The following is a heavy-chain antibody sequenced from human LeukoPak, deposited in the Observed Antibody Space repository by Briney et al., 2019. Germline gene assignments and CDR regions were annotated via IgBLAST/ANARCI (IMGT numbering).Heavy chain of an antibody. CDR2: IYTSGST. D-gene: IGHD6-19*01. J-gene: IGHJ4*02. CDR1: AGSVYNSNSF. Sequence: SETLSLTCTVAAGSVYNSNSFWGWIRQPPGRGLEWLWSIYTSGSTYSNPSLKSRVTLSIDTSKSQFSLRLTSVTAADTAVYYCTRHGYHSSGLLSNWGQGTLVTVSS. V-gene: IGHV4-39*01. CDR3: TRHGYHSSGLLSN.